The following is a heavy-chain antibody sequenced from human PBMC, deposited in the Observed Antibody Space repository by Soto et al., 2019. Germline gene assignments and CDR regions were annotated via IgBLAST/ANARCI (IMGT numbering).Heavy chain of an antibody. Sequence: EVQLVESGGGLVKPGGSLRLSCAASGFTFSSYSMNWVRQAPGKGLEWVSSISSSSSYIYYADSVKGRFTISRDNAKNSLYLQMNSLRAEDTAVYYCARDGPPLRTDYWGQRTLVSVS. CDR3: ARDGPPLRTDY. D-gene: IGHD5-12*01. CDR1: GFTFSSYS. J-gene: IGHJ4*02. CDR2: ISSSSSYI. V-gene: IGHV3-21*01.